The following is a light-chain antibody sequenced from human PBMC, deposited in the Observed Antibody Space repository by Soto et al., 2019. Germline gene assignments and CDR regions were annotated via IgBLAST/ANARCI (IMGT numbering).Light chain of an antibody. CDR1: QSVSSY. J-gene: IGKJ2*01. CDR3: QQYERPPFA. V-gene: IGKV3-11*01. CDR2: DAS. Sequence: EIVLTQSPATLSLSPGERATLSCRASQSVSSYLAWYQQKPGQAPRLLIYDASNRATGIPARFSGSGSGTDFTLTISSLEPEDFALYFCQQYERPPFAFGQGTKLEIK.